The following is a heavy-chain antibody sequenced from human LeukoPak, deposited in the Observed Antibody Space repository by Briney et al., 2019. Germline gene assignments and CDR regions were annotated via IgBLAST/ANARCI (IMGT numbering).Heavy chain of an antibody. V-gene: IGHV3-23*01. D-gene: IGHD6-6*01. Sequence: GGSLRLSCAASGFTFSSYAMSWVRQAPGKGLEWVSAISGSGGRTYYADSMKGRCTISRDTPKNTLYRQMNSLRAERTAVYYCAKVGIAARMYDEWFDPWGKGTLVTVSS. CDR1: GFTFSSYA. J-gene: IGHJ5*02. CDR3: AKVGIAARMYDEWFDP. CDR2: ISGSGGRT.